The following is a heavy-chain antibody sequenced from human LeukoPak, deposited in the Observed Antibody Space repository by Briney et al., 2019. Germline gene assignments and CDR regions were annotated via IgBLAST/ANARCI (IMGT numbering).Heavy chain of an antibody. J-gene: IGHJ4*02. V-gene: IGHV3-30*02. D-gene: IGHD3-10*01. Sequence: GGSLRLSCAASGFTFSSYGMHWVRQAPGKGLEWVAFIRYDGSNQYHADSLKGRFTISRDNSKNTLYLQMNGLRPEDTAVYFCAKDWGPKFASGSSYLDSWGQGTLVTVSS. CDR1: GFTFSSYG. CDR2: IRYDGSNQ. CDR3: AKDWGPKFASGSSYLDS.